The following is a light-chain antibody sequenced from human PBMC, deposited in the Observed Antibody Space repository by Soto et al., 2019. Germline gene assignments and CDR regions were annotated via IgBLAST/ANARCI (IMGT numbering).Light chain of an antibody. Sequence: QSVLTQPPSASGSPGQSVTISCTGTSSDVGGYNYVSWYQQHPGKAPKVIIYEVSKRPSGVPDRFSGSKSGSTASLTVSGLQAEAEADYYCSSYSVTNIFVFGTGTKLTVL. CDR3: SSYSVTNIFV. J-gene: IGLJ1*01. CDR1: SSDVGGYNY. V-gene: IGLV2-8*01. CDR2: EVS.